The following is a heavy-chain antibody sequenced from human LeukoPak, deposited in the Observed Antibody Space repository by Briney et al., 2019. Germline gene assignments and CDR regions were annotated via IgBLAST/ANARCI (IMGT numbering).Heavy chain of an antibody. CDR1: GYTFTSYA. J-gene: IGHJ6*02. CDR2: INTNTGNP. D-gene: IGHD6-13*01. CDR3: AREYWFEAAAGYYYYGMDV. Sequence: ASVKVSCKASGYTFTSYAMNWVRQAPGQGLEWMGWINTNTGNPTYAQGFTGRFVFSLDTSVSTAYLQISSLKAEDTAVYYCAREYWFEAAAGYYYYGMDVWGQGTTVTVSS. V-gene: IGHV7-4-1*02.